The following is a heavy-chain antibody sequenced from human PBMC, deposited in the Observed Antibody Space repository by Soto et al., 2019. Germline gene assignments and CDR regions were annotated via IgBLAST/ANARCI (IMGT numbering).Heavy chain of an antibody. CDR2: ITGSGGTT. CDR1: GFTFSTYV. D-gene: IGHD2-15*01. V-gene: IGHV3-23*01. J-gene: IGHJ4*02. Sequence: EVQLLESGGGLEQPGGSLRLSCAASGFTFSTYVMSWVRQAPGKGLEWVSSITGSGGTTYSADSVKGRFTISRDNSRNTLFLQMNSLRAEDTALYYCAKYLGAADATPDHWGQGTLVTVSS. CDR3: AKYLGAADATPDH.